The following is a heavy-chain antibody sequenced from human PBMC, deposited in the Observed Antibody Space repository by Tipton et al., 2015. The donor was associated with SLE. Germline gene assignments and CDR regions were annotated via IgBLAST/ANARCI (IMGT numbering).Heavy chain of an antibody. V-gene: IGHV4-59*12. Sequence: GLVKPSETLSLTCTVSGGSISSYYWSWIRQPPGKGLEWIGSLYYSGSTNYNPSLKSRVTISVDTSKNQFSLKLSSVTAADTAVYYCARRNYGHPYYYYGMDVWGQGTTVTVSS. CDR2: LYYSGST. J-gene: IGHJ6*02. D-gene: IGHD4-11*01. CDR3: ARRNYGHPYYYYGMDV. CDR1: GGSISSYY.